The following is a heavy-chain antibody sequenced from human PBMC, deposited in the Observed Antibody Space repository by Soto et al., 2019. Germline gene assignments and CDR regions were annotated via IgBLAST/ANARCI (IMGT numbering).Heavy chain of an antibody. CDR2: ISTSGSST. Sequence: PEGSLRLSCTASGFSFSDYYMSWIRQAPGKGLEWVSLISTSGSSTDYADSVKGRFTISRDNAKNSLSLQMNSLRAEDTAVYYCANLAKNYYHYMEVWGKGTTVTVSS. J-gene: IGHJ6*03. CDR1: GFSFSDYY. CDR3: ANLAKNYYHYMEV. V-gene: IGHV3-11*01. D-gene: IGHD1-26*01.